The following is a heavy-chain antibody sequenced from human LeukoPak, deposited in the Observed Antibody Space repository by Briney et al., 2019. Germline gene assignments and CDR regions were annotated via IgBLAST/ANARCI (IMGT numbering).Heavy chain of an antibody. V-gene: IGHV4-39*07. CDR1: GGSISNYY. Sequence: SETLSLTCTVSGGSISNYYWGWIRQAPGKGLEWIGSIYYSGNTYYNSSLKSRVIISLDTTKNQFSLNLFSVTAADTAVYYCARGRADYGSGNDVVWYFDLWGRGTLVTVSS. CDR3: ARGRADYGSGNDVVWYFDL. J-gene: IGHJ2*01. CDR2: IYYSGNT. D-gene: IGHD3-10*01.